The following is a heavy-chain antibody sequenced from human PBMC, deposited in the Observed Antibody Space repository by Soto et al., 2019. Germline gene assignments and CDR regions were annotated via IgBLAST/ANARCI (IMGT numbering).Heavy chain of an antibody. V-gene: IGHV3-9*01. CDR1: GFTFDDYA. D-gene: IGHD3-10*01. Sequence: GGSLRLSCAASGFTFDDYAMHWVRQAPGKGLEWVSGISWNSGSIGYADSVKGRFTISRDNAKNSLYLQMNSLRAEDTALYYCAKDRGITMVRGEVWFDPWGQGTLVTVSS. CDR3: AKDRGITMVRGEVWFDP. CDR2: ISWNSGSI. J-gene: IGHJ5*02.